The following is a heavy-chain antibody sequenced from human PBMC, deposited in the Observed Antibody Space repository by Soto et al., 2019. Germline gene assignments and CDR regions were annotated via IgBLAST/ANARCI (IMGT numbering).Heavy chain of an antibody. D-gene: IGHD3-3*01. CDR3: ARGRGQSRTIFGVVIENPRYCLDV. CDR1: GYTFTSYD. Sequence: GASVKVSCKASGYTFTSYDINWVRQATGQGLEWMGWMNPNSGNTGYAQKFQGRVTMTRNTSISTAYMELSSLRSEDTAVYYCARGRGQSRTIFGVVIENPRYCLDVWG. V-gene: IGHV1-8*01. CDR2: MNPNSGNT. J-gene: IGHJ6*02.